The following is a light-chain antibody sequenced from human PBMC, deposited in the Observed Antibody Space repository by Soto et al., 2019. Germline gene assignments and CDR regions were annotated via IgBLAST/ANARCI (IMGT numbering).Light chain of an antibody. Sequence: QSALPQPASVSGSPGQSIPISCTGTSSDVGGYDYVSWYQHHPGKVPKLIIYEVSKRPSGVSHRFSGSKSGNTASLPISGLQTEDEADYYCSSYTTTSALVFGGGTKLTVL. CDR2: EVS. CDR1: SSDVGGYDY. J-gene: IGLJ2*01. V-gene: IGLV2-14*01. CDR3: SSYTTTSALV.